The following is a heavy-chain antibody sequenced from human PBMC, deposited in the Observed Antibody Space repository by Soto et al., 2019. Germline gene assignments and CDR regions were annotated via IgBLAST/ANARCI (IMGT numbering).Heavy chain of an antibody. D-gene: IGHD2-2*01. Sequence: QVQLVQSGAEVKKPGSSVKVSCKASGGTFSSYAISWVRQAPGQGLEWMGGIIPIFGTANYAQKFQGRVTINAAESTSTAYMELSSLRSEDTAVYYCARDRGYIVVVPAARGGFYYYGMDVWGHGTTVTVAS. CDR1: GGTFSSYA. J-gene: IGHJ6*02. V-gene: IGHV1-69*01. CDR3: ARDRGYIVVVPAARGGFYYYGMDV. CDR2: IIPIFGTA.